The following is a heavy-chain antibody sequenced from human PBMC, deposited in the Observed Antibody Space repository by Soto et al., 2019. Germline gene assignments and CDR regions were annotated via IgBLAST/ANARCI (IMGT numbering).Heavy chain of an antibody. J-gene: IGHJ3*02. CDR2: TYYRSKWYN. CDR3: ARAYLGSSPGSDAFDI. Sequence: SQTLSLTCAISGDSVSSNSAAWNWIRQSPSRGLEWLGRTYYRSKWYNDYAVSVKSRITINPDTSKNQFSLQLNSVTPEDTAVYYCARAYLGSSPGSDAFDIWGQGTIVTVSS. D-gene: IGHD6-13*01. CDR1: GDSVSSNSAA. V-gene: IGHV6-1*01.